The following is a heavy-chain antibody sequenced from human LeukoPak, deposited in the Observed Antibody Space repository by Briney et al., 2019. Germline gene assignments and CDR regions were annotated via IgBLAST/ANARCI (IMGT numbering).Heavy chain of an antibody. Sequence: GGSLRLSCVGSGFTFGNYAMNWVRQAPGKGLEWVAAISGRGGDTFYADSVKGRFTISRDNSNHKLDLQMNSLRGDDTAVYYCARTLVNEAWFDPWGQGTLVTVSS. CDR2: ISGRGGDT. CDR1: GFTFGNYA. D-gene: IGHD6-6*01. J-gene: IGHJ5*02. V-gene: IGHV3-23*01. CDR3: ARTLVNEAWFDP.